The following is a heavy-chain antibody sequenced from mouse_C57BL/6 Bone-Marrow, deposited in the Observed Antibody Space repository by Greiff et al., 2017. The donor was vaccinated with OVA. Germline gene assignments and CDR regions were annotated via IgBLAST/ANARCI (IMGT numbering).Heavy chain of an antibody. CDR2: ISSGGDYI. J-gene: IGHJ4*01. V-gene: IGHV5-9-1*02. D-gene: IGHD2-3*01. CDR3: TRDRGYYVDAMDY. CDR1: GFTFSSYA. Sequence: EVKLVESGEGLVKPGGSLKLSCAASGFTFSSYAMSWVRQTPEKRLEWVAYISSGGDYIYYADTVKGRFTISRDNARNTLYLQMSSLKSDDTAMYYCTRDRGYYVDAMDYWGQGTSVTVSS.